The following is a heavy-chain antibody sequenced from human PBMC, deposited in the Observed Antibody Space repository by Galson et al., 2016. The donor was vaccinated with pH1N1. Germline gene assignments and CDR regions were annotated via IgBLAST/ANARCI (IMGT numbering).Heavy chain of an antibody. Sequence: SLRLSCAASRFTSRFSFSGFWMTWVRQAPGKGLEWVANIKENGSEKYYLDSVKGRFTIPRDNAKHSVSLQLDSLRAEDTAVYYCAGHLFSASESPFEYWGQGALVTVSS. J-gene: IGHJ4*02. D-gene: IGHD3-16*01. CDR1: RFTSRFSFSGFW. CDR3: AGHLFSASESPFEY. V-gene: IGHV3-7*01. CDR2: IKENGSEK.